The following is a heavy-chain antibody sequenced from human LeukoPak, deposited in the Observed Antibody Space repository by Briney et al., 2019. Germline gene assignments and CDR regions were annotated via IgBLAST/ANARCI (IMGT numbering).Heavy chain of an antibody. CDR3: ARDGRVAGTGENWFDP. CDR1: GYTFTSYY. J-gene: IGHJ5*02. Sequence: ASVKVSCKASGYTFTSYYMHWVRQAPGQGLEWMGIINPSGGSTSYAQKFQGRVTMTRDTSTSTVYTELSSLRSEDTAVYYCARDGRVAGTGENWFDPWGQGTLVTVSS. CDR2: INPSGGST. V-gene: IGHV1-46*01. D-gene: IGHD6-19*01.